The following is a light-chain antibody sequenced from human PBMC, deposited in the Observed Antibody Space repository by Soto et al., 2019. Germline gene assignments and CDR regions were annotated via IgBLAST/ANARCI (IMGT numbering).Light chain of an antibody. CDR1: RVISTW. CDR3: QQGNSFPLT. CDR2: AAS. J-gene: IGKJ4*01. V-gene: IGKV1-12*01. Sequence: IQLTQSPSSMSASVGDRVTITCRASRVISTWLAWYQQKPGKAPKLLIYAASSLQSGVPSRFRGSGSGKDFTLTISSLQTEEFATYYWQQGNSFPLTFGGGTQVEIK.